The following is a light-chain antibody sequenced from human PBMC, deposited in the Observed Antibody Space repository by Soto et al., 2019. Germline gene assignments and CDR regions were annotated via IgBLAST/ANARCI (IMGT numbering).Light chain of an antibody. CDR3: QQYGSSGT. V-gene: IGKV3-20*01. J-gene: IGKJ1*01. CDR2: GAS. CDR1: QSVSNNY. Sequence: EIVLTQSPVSLSSSPGERATLSFRASQSVSNNYLAWYQQKPGQAPRLLIYGASNRATGIPDRFSGSGSGTDFTLTISRLEPEDFAVYYCQQYGSSGTFGQGTKVDIK.